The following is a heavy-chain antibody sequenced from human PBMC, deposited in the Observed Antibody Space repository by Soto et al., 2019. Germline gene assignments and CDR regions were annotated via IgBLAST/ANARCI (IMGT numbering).Heavy chain of an antibody. CDR1: GFTFSSYA. V-gene: IGHV3-30*19. CDR3: ARGGGDGVYRPLDS. Sequence: QALLEESGGGSVQPGTSLRLSCAASGFTFSSYAMHWVRQAPGKGLEWVTVTSDDGMNKLYADSMQGRFSVSRDDFKNMLFLQMDSLKPDDSGVYYCARGGGDGVYRPLDSWGQGTLVTVSS. CDR2: TSDDGMNK. D-gene: IGHD3-16*01. J-gene: IGHJ4*02.